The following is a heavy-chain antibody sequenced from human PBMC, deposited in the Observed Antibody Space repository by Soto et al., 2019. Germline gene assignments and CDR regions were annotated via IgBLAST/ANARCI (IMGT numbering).Heavy chain of an antibody. CDR1: GVTFWSYA. D-gene: IGHD3-10*01. Sequence: PGGSLRLSCAASGVTFWSYAMSWVRQAPGKGLEWVSAISGSGGSTYYADSVKGRFTISRDNSKNKLYLQMNSQRAEDTAVYYWDQALLLWFLDLTTSLYFDSRGQGDVVTVSA. CDR2: ISGSGGST. J-gene: IGHJ4*02. V-gene: IGHV3-23*01. CDR3: DQALLLWFLDLTTSLYFDS.